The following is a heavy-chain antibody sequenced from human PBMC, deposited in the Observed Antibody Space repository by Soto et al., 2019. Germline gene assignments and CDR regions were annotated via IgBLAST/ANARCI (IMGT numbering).Heavy chain of an antibody. Sequence: QLQLQESGPGLVKPSQTLSLACTVSGGSFSSGGYYWSWIRQLPGQGLDWIGYIYYSGSTYYNPSLKSRFTISLGTSKNQFSLKLSSVTAADTAVYYCSRATSFSGHHGYWGQGTLVTVSS. V-gene: IGHV4-31*03. CDR2: IYYSGST. D-gene: IGHD2-8*02. CDR3: SRATSFSGHHGY. J-gene: IGHJ4*02. CDR1: GGSFSSGGYY.